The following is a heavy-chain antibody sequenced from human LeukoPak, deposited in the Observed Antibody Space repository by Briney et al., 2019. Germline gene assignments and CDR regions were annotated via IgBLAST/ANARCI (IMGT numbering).Heavy chain of an antibody. CDR3: ARDRVSLFDY. V-gene: IGHV3-53*01. Sequence: GGFLRLSCAASGFTVSSNYMSWVRQAPGNGLEWVSVIYSGGSTYYADSVKGRFTISRDNSKNTLYLQMNSLRAEDTAVYYCARDRVSLFDYWGQGTLVTVSS. CDR1: GFTVSSNY. CDR2: IYSGGST. J-gene: IGHJ4*02.